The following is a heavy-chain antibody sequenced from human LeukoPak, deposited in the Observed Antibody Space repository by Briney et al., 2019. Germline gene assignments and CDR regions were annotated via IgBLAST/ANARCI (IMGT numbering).Heavy chain of an antibody. CDR1: GFPFNNAW. D-gene: IGHD4-17*01. CDR2: IKSKTDGGTT. CDR3: TAEADGVPDY. J-gene: IGHJ4*02. V-gene: IGHV3-15*01. Sequence: GGSLRLSCAASGFPFNNAWMSWVRQVPGKGLQWVGRIKSKTDGGTTDYAAPVKGRFTISRDDSKTTPYLQMNSLKTEGTAVYYCTAEADGVPDYWGQGTLVTVSS.